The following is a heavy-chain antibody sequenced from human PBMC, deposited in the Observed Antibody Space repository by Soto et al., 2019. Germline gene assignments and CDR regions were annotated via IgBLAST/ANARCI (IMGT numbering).Heavy chain of an antibody. CDR2: IGASGDIT. J-gene: IGHJ3*02. D-gene: IGHD3-10*01. Sequence: GGSLRLSCAASGITFNNFVVTWVRQAPGTGLDWVSAIGASGDITYYADSVKGRFTISRDNAKNTLYLQMNSLRAEDTAVYYCARDREPYSFGHDAFDIWGQGTMVTVSS. CDR3: ARDREPYSFGHDAFDI. CDR1: GITFNNFV. V-gene: IGHV3-23*01.